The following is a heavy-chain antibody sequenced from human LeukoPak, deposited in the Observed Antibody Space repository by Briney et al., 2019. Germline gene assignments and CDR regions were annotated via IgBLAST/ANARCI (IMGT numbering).Heavy chain of an antibody. CDR3: ARDALLWFGESHYYMDV. D-gene: IGHD3-10*01. CDR1: GYSISSGYY. J-gene: IGHJ6*03. V-gene: IGHV4-38-2*02. CDR2: IYHSGST. Sequence: SETLSLTCTVSGYSISSGYYWGCFRQPPGKGLEWIASIYHSGSTYYNPSLKSRVTISVDTSKNQFSLKLSSVTAADTAVYYCARDALLWFGESHYYMDVWGKGTTVTISS.